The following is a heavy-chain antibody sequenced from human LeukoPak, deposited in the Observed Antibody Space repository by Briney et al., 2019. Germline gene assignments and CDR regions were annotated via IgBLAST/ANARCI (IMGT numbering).Heavy chain of an antibody. CDR1: GFTFSSYD. J-gene: IGHJ4*02. CDR3: AKVTWSSSGSDY. D-gene: IGHD6-19*01. Sequence: GGSLRLSCAASGFTFSSYDMSWVRQAPGKGLEWVSGINKSGGGTYYADSVKGRFTMSRDNSKNTLFLQMDSLRAEDTAVYYCAKVTWSSSGSDYWGQGTLVTVSS. CDR2: INKSGGGT. V-gene: IGHV3-23*01.